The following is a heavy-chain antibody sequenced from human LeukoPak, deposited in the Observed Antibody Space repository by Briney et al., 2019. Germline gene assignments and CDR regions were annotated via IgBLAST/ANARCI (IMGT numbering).Heavy chain of an antibody. V-gene: IGHV4-39*07. D-gene: IGHD2-21*02. CDR2: IYDSGST. J-gene: IGHJ4*02. Sequence: SETLSLTCTVSGGSISSNNYFWGWIRQPPGKGLEWIGSIYDSGSTYYNPSLKSRVTISVDTSKNQFSLKLSSVTAADTAVYYCARYVVVTAYFDYWGQGTLVTVSS. CDR3: ARYVVVTAYFDY. CDR1: GGSISSNNYF.